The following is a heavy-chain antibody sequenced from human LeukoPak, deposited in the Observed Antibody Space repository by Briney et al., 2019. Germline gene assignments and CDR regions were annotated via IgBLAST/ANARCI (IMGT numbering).Heavy chain of an antibody. CDR1: GGSISSYY. D-gene: IGHD5-12*01. CDR2: IYYSGST. CDR3: ARDHSGYDEYYGMDV. J-gene: IGHJ6*02. Sequence: PSETLSLTCTVSGGSISSYYWSWIRQPPGKGLEWIGYIYYSGSTNYNPSLKSRVTISVDTSKNQFSLKLSSATAADTAVYYCARDHSGYDEYYGMDVWGQGTTVTVSS. V-gene: IGHV4-59*01.